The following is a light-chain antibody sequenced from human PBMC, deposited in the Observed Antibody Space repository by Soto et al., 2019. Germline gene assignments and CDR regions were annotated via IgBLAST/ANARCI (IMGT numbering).Light chain of an antibody. CDR2: WAS. V-gene: IGKV4-1*01. CDR1: QSILYSSNNNNY. CDR3: QQYVSAPWT. J-gene: IGKJ1*01. Sequence: DIVMTQSPDSLAVSLGERATINCESSQSILYSSNNNNYLAWYQQKPGQPPKLLIYWASTRESGVPDRFSGSGSGTHFTLTISSLQAEEVAVYYCQQYVSAPWTFGQGTKVEIK.